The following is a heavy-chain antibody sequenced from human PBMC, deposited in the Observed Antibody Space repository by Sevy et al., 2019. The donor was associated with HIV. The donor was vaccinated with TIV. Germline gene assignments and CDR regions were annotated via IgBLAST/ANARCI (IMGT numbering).Heavy chain of an antibody. Sequence: SETLSLTCTVYGGSFSADYWTWIRQPPGKGLEWIGEINNSGSTNYNPSLKSRVTISLDTSKNQFSLRLTSVTAADTAVFYCARGYDAGPLIYWGHGTLVTVSS. CDR2: INNSGST. CDR1: GGSFSADY. J-gene: IGHJ4*01. V-gene: IGHV4-34*01. CDR3: ARGYDAGPLIY. D-gene: IGHD3-22*01.